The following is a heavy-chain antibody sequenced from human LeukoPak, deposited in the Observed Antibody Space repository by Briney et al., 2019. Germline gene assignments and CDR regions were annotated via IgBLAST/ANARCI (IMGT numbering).Heavy chain of an antibody. CDR3: ARDLGHN. J-gene: IGHJ4*02. V-gene: IGHV4-59*01. D-gene: IGHD3-16*01. Sequence: KPSETLSLTCTASGASISNYYWSWLRQPPGEGLEWIGDISYRGGANYNPSLKSRVAMSIDTSKNLLSLKLNAVTAADTAVYYCARDLGHNWGQGTLVTVSS. CDR1: GASISNYY. CDR2: ISYRGGA.